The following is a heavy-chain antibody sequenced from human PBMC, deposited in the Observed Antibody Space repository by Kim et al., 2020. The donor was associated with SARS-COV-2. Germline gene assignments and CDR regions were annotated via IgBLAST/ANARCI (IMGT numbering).Heavy chain of an antibody. J-gene: IGHJ2*01. V-gene: IGHV3-7*01. D-gene: IGHD2-15*01. CDR3: AREGYCSGGSCYRKYFDL. Sequence: GGSLRLSCAASGFTFSSYWMSWVRQAPGKGLEWVANIKQDGSEKYYVDSVKGRFTISRDNAKNSLYLQMNSLRAEDTAVYYCAREGYCSGGSCYRKYFDLWGRGTLVTVSS. CDR2: IKQDGSEK. CDR1: GFTFSSYW.